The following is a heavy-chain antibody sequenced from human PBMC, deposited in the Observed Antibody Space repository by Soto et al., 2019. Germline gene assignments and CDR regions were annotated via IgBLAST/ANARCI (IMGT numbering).Heavy chain of an antibody. V-gene: IGHV3-21*01. CDR1: GFTFSSYS. J-gene: IGHJ3*01. CDR3: ARDREGVGAGLF. CDR2: ISSSSSYI. Sequence: EVQLVESGGGLVKPGGSLRLSCAASGFTFSSYSMNWVRQAPGKGLEWVSSISSSSSYIYYADSVKGRFTISRDNAKNSLYLQMNSLRVEYTAVYYCARDREGVGAGLFWGQGTMVTVSS. D-gene: IGHD1-26*01.